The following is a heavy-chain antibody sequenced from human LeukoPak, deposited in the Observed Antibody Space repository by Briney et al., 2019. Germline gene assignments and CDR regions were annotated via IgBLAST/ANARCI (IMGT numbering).Heavy chain of an antibody. Sequence: SETLSLTCTVSGGSISSYYWSWIRQPPGKGLEWIGYIYYSGSTNYNPSLKSRVTISVDTSKNQFSLKLSSVTAADTAVYYCARTWKDVYYYDSSGPNPYGMDVWGQGTTVTVSS. CDR3: ARTWKDVYYYDSSGPNPYGMDV. D-gene: IGHD3-22*01. CDR1: GGSISSYY. J-gene: IGHJ6*02. CDR2: IYYSGST. V-gene: IGHV4-59*08.